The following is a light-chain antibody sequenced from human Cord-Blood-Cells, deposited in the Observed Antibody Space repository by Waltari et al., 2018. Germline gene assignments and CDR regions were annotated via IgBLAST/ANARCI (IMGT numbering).Light chain of an antibody. J-gene: IGLJ2*01. CDR2: RDS. CDR1: NIGSKN. V-gene: IGLV3-9*01. Sequence: SYELTQPLSASVALGQTARITCGGNNIGSKNVHWYQQKPGQAPVLVIYRDSNRPSVIPERFSGSNSGNTATLTISRAQAGDEADYYCQVWDSSTHVVFGGGTKLTVL. CDR3: QVWDSSTHVV.